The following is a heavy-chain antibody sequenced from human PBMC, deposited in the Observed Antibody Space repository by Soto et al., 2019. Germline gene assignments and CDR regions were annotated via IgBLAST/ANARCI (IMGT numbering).Heavy chain of an antibody. CDR1: GFTFSSYG. CDR2: ISYDGSNK. D-gene: IGHD3-10*01. CDR3: AKEITMVRGVIPNISPEPYYYYCMDV. J-gene: IGHJ6*02. Sequence: QVQLVESGGGVVQPGRSLRLSCAASGFTFSSYGMHWVRQAPGKGLEWVAVISYDGSNKYYADSVKGRFTISRDNSKNPLYVQMKRLRAEDTAVYYCAKEITMVRGVIPNISPEPYYYYCMDVWGQGTTVTVSS. V-gene: IGHV3-30*18.